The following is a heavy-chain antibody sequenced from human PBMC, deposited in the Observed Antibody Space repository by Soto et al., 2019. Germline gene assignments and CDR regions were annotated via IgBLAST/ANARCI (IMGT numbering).Heavy chain of an antibody. CDR3: ARGTPFEC. V-gene: IGHV3-74*01. CDR2: INTDGSTT. D-gene: IGHD1-7*01. CDR1: GFTFSNYW. J-gene: IGHJ4*02. Sequence: GGSLRLSCAASGFTFSNYWMYWVRQAPGKGLVWVSQINTDGSTTTYADSVKGRFTISRDNAKNTLYLQMSSLGAEDTAVYYCARGTPFECWGQGTLVTLSS.